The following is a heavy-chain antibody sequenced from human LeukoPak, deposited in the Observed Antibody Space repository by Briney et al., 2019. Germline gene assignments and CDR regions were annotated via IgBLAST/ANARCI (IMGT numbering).Heavy chain of an antibody. V-gene: IGHV1-69*13. J-gene: IGHJ4*02. CDR3: ARGERTAMVEYYFDY. CDR2: IIPNFATA. CDR1: SGTFSSCA. Sequence: GASVKVSCKASSGTFSSCAISWVRQAPGQGLEWLEGIIPNFATANYAQKFQGRVMITADESTSTAYMELRSLRSDDTAVYYCARGERTAMVEYYFDYWGQGTLVTVSS. D-gene: IGHD5-18*01.